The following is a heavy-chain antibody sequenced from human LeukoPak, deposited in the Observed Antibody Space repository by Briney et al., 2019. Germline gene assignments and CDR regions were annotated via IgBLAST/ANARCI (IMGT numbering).Heavy chain of an antibody. V-gene: IGHV3-23*01. CDR1: GFTFSSYA. D-gene: IGHD3-22*01. CDR2: ISGSGGST. Sequence: GGSLRLSCAASGFTFSSYAMSWVRQAPGKGLEWVSAISGSGGSTYYADSVKGRFTISRDNSKNTLYLQMNSLRAEDTAVYYCAKDTWSRYYYESSGYYCLDYWGQGTLVTVSS. J-gene: IGHJ4*02. CDR3: AKDTWSRYYYESSGYYCLDY.